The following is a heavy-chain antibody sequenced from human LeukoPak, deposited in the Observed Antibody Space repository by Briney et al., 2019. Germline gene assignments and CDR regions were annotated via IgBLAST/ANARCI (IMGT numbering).Heavy chain of an antibody. CDR3: ARLYGNYQNYFDY. D-gene: IGHD1-7*01. J-gene: IGHJ4*02. Sequence: SETLSLTCNVSGGSISSGRYYWSWIRQPAGKGLEWIGRIYTRGSTNYNPSLKSRVTMSVDTSKNQFSLKLRSVTAADTAVYYCARLYGNYQNYFDYWGRGTLVTVSS. CDR1: GGSISSGRYY. CDR2: IYTRGST. V-gene: IGHV4-61*02.